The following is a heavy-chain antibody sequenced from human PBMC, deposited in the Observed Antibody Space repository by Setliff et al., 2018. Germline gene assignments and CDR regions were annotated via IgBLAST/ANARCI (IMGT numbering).Heavy chain of an antibody. D-gene: IGHD4-17*01. CDR1: GGSISSTSYY. Sequence: ETLSLTCTVSGGSISSTSYYWAWIRQPPGKGLEWTGSIYYRGSTFIYPSLRSRVTISADTSKNQFSLKLTSVTAADTAMYYCAGVYGENDLPDIWGQGTMVTVSS. CDR2: IYYRGST. J-gene: IGHJ3*02. CDR3: AGVYGENDLPDI. V-gene: IGHV4-39*07.